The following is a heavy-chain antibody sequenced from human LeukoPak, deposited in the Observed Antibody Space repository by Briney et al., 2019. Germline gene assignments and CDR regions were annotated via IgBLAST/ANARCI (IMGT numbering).Heavy chain of an antibody. CDR2: IYTSGST. D-gene: IGHD3-3*01. V-gene: IGHV4-4*07. CDR1: GGSISSYY. Sequence: SETLSLTCTVSGGSISSYYWSWIRQPAGKGLEWIGRIYTSGSTNYNPSLKSRVTMSVDTSKNQFSLKLSSVTAADTAVYYCARDGYYDFWSGYNYYYCYMDVWGKGTTVTVSS. J-gene: IGHJ6*03. CDR3: ARDGYYDFWSGYNYYYCYMDV.